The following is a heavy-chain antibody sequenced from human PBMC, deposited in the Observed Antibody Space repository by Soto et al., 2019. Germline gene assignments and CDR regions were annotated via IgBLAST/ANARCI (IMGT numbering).Heavy chain of an antibody. J-gene: IGHJ4*02. D-gene: IGHD3-3*01. Sequence: QVQLQETGPGLVKPSQTLSLTCTVSGYSISSGGYYWSWIRQFPGRVLEWIGYIFYDGRTGYNPSLKCRISISVDSSKNQFSLRLSSVTAADTAVYFCAREERSGYYGADYWGQGTLVTVSS. CDR2: IFYDGRT. V-gene: IGHV4-31*03. CDR1: GYSISSGGYY. CDR3: AREERSGYYGADY.